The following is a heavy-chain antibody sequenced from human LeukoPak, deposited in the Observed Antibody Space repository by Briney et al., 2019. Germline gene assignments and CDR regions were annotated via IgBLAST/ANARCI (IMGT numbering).Heavy chain of an antibody. D-gene: IGHD3-22*01. V-gene: IGHV4-39*07. CDR2: IDYSGNT. CDR1: GGSISSSGYC. Sequence: SETLSLTCTVSGGSISSSGYCWGWIRQPPGKGLEWIGSIDYSGNTNYNPSLKSRVTMSVDTSKNQFSLKLTSVTAADTAVYYCARDLYYDSSGYDPFDIWGQGTMVTVSS. CDR3: ARDLYYDSSGYDPFDI. J-gene: IGHJ3*02.